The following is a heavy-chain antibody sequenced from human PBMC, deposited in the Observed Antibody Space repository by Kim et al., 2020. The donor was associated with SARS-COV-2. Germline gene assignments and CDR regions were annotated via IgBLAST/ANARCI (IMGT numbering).Heavy chain of an antibody. D-gene: IGHD3-22*01. Sequence: GGSLRLSCAASGFTFSSYGMHWVRQAPGKGLEWVAVISYDGSNKYYADSVKGRFTISRDNSKNTLYLQMNSLRAEDTAVYYCAKCWVSSGSGYFQHWGQGTLGSLSS. V-gene: IGHV3-30*18. CDR2: ISYDGSNK. CDR1: GFTFSSYG. CDR3: AKCWVSSGSGYFQH. J-gene: IGHJ1*01.